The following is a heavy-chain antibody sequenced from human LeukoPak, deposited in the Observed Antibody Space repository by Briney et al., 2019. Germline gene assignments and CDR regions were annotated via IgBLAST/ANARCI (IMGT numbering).Heavy chain of an antibody. CDR1: GFTFSYYG. CDR2: ISYDATNK. D-gene: IGHD6-13*01. J-gene: IGHJ4*02. V-gene: IGHV3-30*03. CDR3: ARDQDVAAAGTWGSLDY. Sequence: GGSLRLSCAASGFTFSYYGIHWVRQAPGKGLEWVAVISYDATNKYYTDSVKGRFTISRDDSKNTLFLQMNSLRAEDTAVYYCARDQDVAAAGTWGSLDYWGQGTLVTVSS.